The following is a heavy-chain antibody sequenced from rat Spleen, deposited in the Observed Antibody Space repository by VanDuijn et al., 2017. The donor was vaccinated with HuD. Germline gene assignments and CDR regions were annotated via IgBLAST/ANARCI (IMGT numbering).Heavy chain of an antibody. D-gene: IGHD5-1*01. Sequence: EVHLVESGGGLVPPGRSLKLSCAVSGFTFSDYAMAWVRQAPTKGLEWVATISPDGGNTYYRDPVKGRFTISRDNAKSTLYLQMDSLRSEDTATYYCASLNWEDYFDYWGQGVMVTVSS. CDR1: GFTFSDYA. CDR2: ISPDGGNT. V-gene: IGHV5-29*01. CDR3: ASLNWEDYFDY. J-gene: IGHJ2*01.